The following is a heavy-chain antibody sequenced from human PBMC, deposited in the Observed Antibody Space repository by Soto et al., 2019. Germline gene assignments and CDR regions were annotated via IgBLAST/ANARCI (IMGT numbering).Heavy chain of an antibody. D-gene: IGHD6-13*01. CDR2: ISSSSSYI. CDR1: GFTFSSYS. J-gene: IGHJ4*02. CDR3: ASRGIAAAGFDY. V-gene: IGHV3-21*01. Sequence: GSLRLSCAASGFTFSSYSMNWVRQAPGKGLEWVSSISSSSSYIYYADSVKGRFTISRDNAKNSLYLQMNSLRAEDTAVYYCASRGIAAAGFDYWGQGTLVTVSS.